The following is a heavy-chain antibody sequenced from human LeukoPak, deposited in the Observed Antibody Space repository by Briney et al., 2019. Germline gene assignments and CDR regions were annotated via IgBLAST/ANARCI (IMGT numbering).Heavy chain of an antibody. D-gene: IGHD3-10*01. CDR3: ARAYYYGSGSYYLHGYFDY. V-gene: IGHV5-51*01. J-gene: IGHJ4*02. Sequence: GESLKISCEGSGYSFTSYWIGWVRQMPGKGLEWMGIIYPGDSDTRYSPSFQGQVTISADKSISTAYLQWSSLKASDTAMYYCARAYYYGSGSYYLHGYFDYWGQGTLVTVSS. CDR1: GYSFTSYW. CDR2: IYPGDSDT.